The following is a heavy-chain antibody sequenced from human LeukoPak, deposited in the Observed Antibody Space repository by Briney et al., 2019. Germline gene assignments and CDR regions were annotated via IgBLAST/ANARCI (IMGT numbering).Heavy chain of an antibody. CDR3: VRGNSGSRTTPFDY. CDR2: VKGDGSGT. V-gene: IGHV3-74*01. CDR1: GFTFSNYW. Sequence: GGSLRLSCAASGFTFSNYWMHWVRQGPGKGLVWVSRVKGDGSGTSHADSVKGRFTISRDNAKNTLFLQMTSLRAEDTAVYYCVRGNSGSRTTPFDYWGQGTLVTVSS. D-gene: IGHD6-19*01. J-gene: IGHJ4*02.